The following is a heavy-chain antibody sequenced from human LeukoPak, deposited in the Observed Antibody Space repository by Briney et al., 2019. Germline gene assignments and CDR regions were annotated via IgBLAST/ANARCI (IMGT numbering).Heavy chain of an antibody. CDR2: MYYSGST. D-gene: IGHD5-12*01. J-gene: IGHJ6*02. CDR1: GGSISSSIYH. Sequence: SETLSLTCTVSGGSISSSIYHWGWIRQPPGKGLEWIGSMYYSGSTYYNPSLKSRVTVSVDTSKNQFSLKLSSVTAADTAVYYCAREATYSGYANYGMDVWGQGTTVTVSS. CDR3: AREATYSGYANYGMDV. V-gene: IGHV4-39*02.